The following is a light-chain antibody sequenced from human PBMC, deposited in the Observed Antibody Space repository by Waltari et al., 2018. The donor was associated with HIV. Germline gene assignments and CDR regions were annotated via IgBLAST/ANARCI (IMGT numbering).Light chain of an antibody. J-gene: IGKJ5*01. CDR1: QSVSSSY. CDR2: GAS. CDR3: QQYGSSPIT. V-gene: IGKV3-20*01. Sequence: EIVLTKSPGTLSVSPGDRATLSCRASQSVSSSYLAWYQHKPGQAPRLLIYGASNRATGIPDRFSGSGSGTDFILTISRLEPEDFAVYYCQQYGSSPITFGQGTRLESK.